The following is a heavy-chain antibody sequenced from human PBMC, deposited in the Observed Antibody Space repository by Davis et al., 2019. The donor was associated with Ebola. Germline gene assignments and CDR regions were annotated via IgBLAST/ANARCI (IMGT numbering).Heavy chain of an antibody. CDR1: GYTFTSYY. Sequence: ASVKVSCKASGYTFTSYYMHWVRQAPGQGLEWMGIINPSGGSTSYAQKFQGRVTITRDTSASTAYMELSSLRSEDTAVYYCARESSSWYYYHVEYFQHWGQGTLVTVSS. V-gene: IGHV1-46*01. CDR3: ARESSSWYYYHVEYFQH. J-gene: IGHJ1*01. D-gene: IGHD6-13*01. CDR2: INPSGGST.